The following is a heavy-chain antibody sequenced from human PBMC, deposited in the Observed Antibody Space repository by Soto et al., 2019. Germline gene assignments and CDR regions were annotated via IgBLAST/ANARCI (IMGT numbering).Heavy chain of an antibody. J-gene: IGHJ4*02. CDR3: ARGFWGSGWTYQFDS. Sequence: PGGSLRLSCAASGFTFSTYWMSWVCQAPGKGLEWVANIKQDGSEKYYLDSVKGRFTISRDNAKNSLYLHMNSLRAEDTAVYYCARGFWGSGWTYQFDSWGQGALDTVSS. CDR1: GFTFSTYW. CDR2: IKQDGSEK. V-gene: IGHV3-7*03. D-gene: IGHD6-19*01.